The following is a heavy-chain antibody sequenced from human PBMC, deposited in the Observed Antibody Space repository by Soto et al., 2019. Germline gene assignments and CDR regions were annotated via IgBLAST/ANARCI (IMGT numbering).Heavy chain of an antibody. J-gene: IGHJ3*02. V-gene: IGHV3-49*03. CDR1: GFTFGDYA. D-gene: IGHD2-2*01. CDR2: IRSKVYGGTT. CDR3: ARDCSSTSCYDAFDI. Sequence: GGSLRLSCIVSGFTFGDYAMSWFRQAPGKGLEWVGFIRSKVYGGTTEYAASVKGRFTISRDDSKSIAYLQMNSLKTEDTAVYYCARDCSSTSCYDAFDIWGQGTMVTVSS.